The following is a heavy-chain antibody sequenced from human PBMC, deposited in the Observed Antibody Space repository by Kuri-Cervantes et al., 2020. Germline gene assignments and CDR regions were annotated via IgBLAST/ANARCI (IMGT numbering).Heavy chain of an antibody. D-gene: IGHD3-10*01. Sequence: ESLKISCTVSGYSISSGYYWGWIRQPPGKGLEWIGYIYYSGSTNYNPSLKSRVTISVDTSKNQFSLKLSSVTAADTAVYYCARGHELLWFGEPIWGDAFDIWGQGAMVTVSS. CDR3: ARGHELLWFGEPIWGDAFDI. V-gene: IGHV4-38-2*02. CDR1: GYSISSGYY. J-gene: IGHJ3*02. CDR2: IYYSGST.